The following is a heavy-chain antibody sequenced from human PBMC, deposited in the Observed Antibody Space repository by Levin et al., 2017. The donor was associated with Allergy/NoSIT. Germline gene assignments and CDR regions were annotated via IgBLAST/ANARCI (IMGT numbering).Heavy chain of an antibody. J-gene: IGHJ4*02. CDR2: IKSKTDGGTT. D-gene: IGHD3-3*01. CDR3: TTEYYDFWSGHPLDY. Sequence: GESLKISCAASGFTFSNAWMSWVRQAPGKGLEWVGRIKSKTDGGTTDYAAPVKGRFTISRDDSKNTLYLQMNSLKTEDTAVYYCTTEYYDFWSGHPLDYWGQGTLVTVSS. CDR1: GFTFSNAW. V-gene: IGHV3-15*01.